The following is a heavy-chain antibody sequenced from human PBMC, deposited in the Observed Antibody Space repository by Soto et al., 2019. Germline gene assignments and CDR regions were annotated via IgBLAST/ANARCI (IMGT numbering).Heavy chain of an antibody. D-gene: IGHD3-10*01. J-gene: IGHJ6*02. Sequence: PSETLSLTCAVYGGSFSGYYWSWIRQPPGKGLEWIGEINHSGSTNYNPSLKSRVTISVDTSKNQFSLKLSSVTAADTAVYYCARIRSGSYGYYYYYYGMDVWGQGTTVTVS. CDR2: INHSGST. CDR1: GGSFSGYY. CDR3: ARIRSGSYGYYYYYYGMDV. V-gene: IGHV4-34*01.